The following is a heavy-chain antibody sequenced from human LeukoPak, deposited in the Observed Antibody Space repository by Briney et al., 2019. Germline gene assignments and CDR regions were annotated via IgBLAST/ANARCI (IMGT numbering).Heavy chain of an antibody. CDR3: ARGDDYGGSSWDFDY. CDR1: SGSISSGDYY. CDR2: IYYSGST. Sequence: SETLSLTCTVSSGSISSGDYYWSWIRQPPGKSLEWIGYIYYSGSTYYNPSLKSRVTISVDTSKNQFSLNLSSVTAADTAVYYCARGDDYGGSSWDFDYWGQGTLVTVSS. V-gene: IGHV4-30-4*08. J-gene: IGHJ4*02. D-gene: IGHD4-23*01.